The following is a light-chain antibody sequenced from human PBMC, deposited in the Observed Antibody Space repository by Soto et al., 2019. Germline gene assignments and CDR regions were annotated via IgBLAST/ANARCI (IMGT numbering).Light chain of an antibody. CDR3: CSYAGSSTHAV. CDR2: EGS. Sequence: QSALTQPASVSGSPGQSITISCTGTSSDVGSYNLVSWYQQHPGKALKLMIYEGSKRPSGVSNRFSGSKSGNTASLTISGLQAEDEADYYCCSYAGSSTHAVFGGGTQLTVL. V-gene: IGLV2-23*01. J-gene: IGLJ7*01. CDR1: SSDVGSYNL.